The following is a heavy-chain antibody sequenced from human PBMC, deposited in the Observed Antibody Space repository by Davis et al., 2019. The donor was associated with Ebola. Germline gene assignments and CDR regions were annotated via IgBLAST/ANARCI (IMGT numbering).Heavy chain of an antibody. J-gene: IGHJ5*02. D-gene: IGHD6-19*01. CDR1: GFIFSDYY. CDR2: ISSSTNTI. Sequence: GESLKISCAASGFIFSDYYMRWLRQAPGKGLEWVSYISSSTNTIYYADSVKGRFTISRDNAKNSLYLQMNSLRAEDTAMYYCARVRFPYSSGWYKGFDPWGQGTLVTVSS. CDR3: ARVRFPYSSGWYKGFDP. V-gene: IGHV3-11*01.